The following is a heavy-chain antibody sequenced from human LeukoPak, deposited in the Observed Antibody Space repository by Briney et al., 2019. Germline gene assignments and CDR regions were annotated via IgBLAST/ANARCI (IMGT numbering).Heavy chain of an antibody. V-gene: IGHV4-34*01. CDR2: INHSGST. CDR3: ARGGRGPRTRSGWFAP. D-gene: IGHD1-1*01. CDR1: GGSFSGYY. Sequence: PSETLSLTCAVYGGSFSGYYWSWIRQPPGKGLEWIGEINHSGSTNYNPSLKSRVTISVDTSKNQFSLKLSSVTAADTAVYYCARGGRGPRTRSGWFAPWGQGTLVTVSS. J-gene: IGHJ5*02.